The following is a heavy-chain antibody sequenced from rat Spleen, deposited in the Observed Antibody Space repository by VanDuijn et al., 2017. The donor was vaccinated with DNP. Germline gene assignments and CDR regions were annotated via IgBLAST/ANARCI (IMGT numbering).Heavy chain of an antibody. V-gene: IGHV2-6*01. D-gene: IGHD4-3*01. Sequence: QVQLKESGPGLVQPSQTLSLTCTVSGFSLTSYTVSWVRQPPGKGLEWIAGISSDGNTYYNSVLKSRLSISRDTSKSQVFLKMNSLQTEDTAIYFCTRDWSRGPLAYWGQGTLVTVSS. J-gene: IGHJ3*01. CDR1: GFSLTSYT. CDR2: ISSDGNT. CDR3: TRDWSRGPLAY.